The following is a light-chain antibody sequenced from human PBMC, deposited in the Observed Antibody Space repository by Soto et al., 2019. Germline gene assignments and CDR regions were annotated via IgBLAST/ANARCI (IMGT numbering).Light chain of an antibody. CDR3: AAWDDILNGYV. V-gene: IGLV6-57*04. Sequence: NFMLTQPHSVSESPGKTLSISCTRSSGSIANNYVQWYQQRPGSAPTTVIYENNQRLSGVPDRFSGSTDGSSNSASLTISGLQTEDEADYYCAAWDDILNGYVFGGGTKLTVL. J-gene: IGLJ1*01. CDR1: SGSIANNY. CDR2: ENN.